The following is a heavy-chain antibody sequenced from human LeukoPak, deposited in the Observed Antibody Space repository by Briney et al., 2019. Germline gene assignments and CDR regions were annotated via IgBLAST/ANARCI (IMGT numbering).Heavy chain of an antibody. CDR2: IKSKTGGGTA. V-gene: IGHV3-15*01. J-gene: IGHJ4*02. D-gene: IGHD3-10*01. CDR3: ARDPSRFGESDPVFDY. CDR1: GFTFSNAW. Sequence: PGGSLRLSCAASGFTFSNAWMSWVRQAPGKGLEWVGRIKSKTGGGTADYAAPVKGRFTISRDDSKNTLYLQMNSLKTEDTAVYYCARDPSRFGESDPVFDYWGQGTLVTVSS.